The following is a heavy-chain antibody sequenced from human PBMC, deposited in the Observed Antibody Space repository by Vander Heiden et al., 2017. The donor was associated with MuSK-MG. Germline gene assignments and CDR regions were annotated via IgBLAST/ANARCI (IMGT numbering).Heavy chain of an antibody. Sequence: EVQLVASGGGLVKPGGSLRLSCAASGVAFCHYWMHWGGQAPGKGLLWVSRINRDMTSTSYAASVKYQFTISRDNAKNTWDLQMNSLRPDETAVSCCARGRYDYDGSAWGPEYWGQGRLGTLSP. CDR1: GVAFCHYW. V-gene: IGHV3-74*01. CDR3: ARGRYDYDGSAWGPEY. J-gene: IGHJ4*02. CDR2: INRDMTST. D-gene: IGHD3-22*01.